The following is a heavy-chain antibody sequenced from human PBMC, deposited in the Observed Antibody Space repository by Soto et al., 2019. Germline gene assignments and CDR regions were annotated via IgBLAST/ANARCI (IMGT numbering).Heavy chain of an antibody. J-gene: IGHJ4*02. Sequence: GGSLRLSCAASGFTFSSYSMNWVRQAPGKGLEWVSYISSSSSTIYYADSVKGRFTISRDNAKNSLYLQMNSLRAEDTAVYYCARLELDFWSGYTYWGQGTLVTVSS. CDR2: ISSSSSTI. D-gene: IGHD3-3*01. CDR3: ARLELDFWSGYTY. CDR1: GFTFSSYS. V-gene: IGHV3-48*01.